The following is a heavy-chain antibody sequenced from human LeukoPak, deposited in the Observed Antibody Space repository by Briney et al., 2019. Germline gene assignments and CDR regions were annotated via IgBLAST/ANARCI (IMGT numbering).Heavy chain of an antibody. D-gene: IGHD3-10*01. CDR1: GFTFSGSA. CDR2: IRSTANGYAT. V-gene: IGHV3-73*01. CDR3: TGNYYGSGSYADFDY. Sequence: GGSLRLSCAASGFTFSGSALHWVRQASGKGLEWVDRIRSTANGYATAYAASVKGRFTISRDDSKNTAYLQMDSLKTEDTAVYYCTGNYYGSGSYADFDYWGQGTLVTVSS. J-gene: IGHJ4*02.